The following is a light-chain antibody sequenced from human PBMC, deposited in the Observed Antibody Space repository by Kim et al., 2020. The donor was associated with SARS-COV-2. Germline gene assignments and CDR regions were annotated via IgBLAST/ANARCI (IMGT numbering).Light chain of an antibody. CDR1: SSNIGSNT. V-gene: IGLV1-44*01. J-gene: IGLJ1*01. CDR3: AAWDDSLNGYV. CDR2: SNN. Sequence: QSVLTQPPSASGTPGQRVTISCSGSSSNIGSNTVNWYQQLPGTAPKLLLYSNNQRPSAVPDRFSGSKSGTSASLAISGLQSDDEADYYCAAWDDSLNGYVFGTGTKVTVL.